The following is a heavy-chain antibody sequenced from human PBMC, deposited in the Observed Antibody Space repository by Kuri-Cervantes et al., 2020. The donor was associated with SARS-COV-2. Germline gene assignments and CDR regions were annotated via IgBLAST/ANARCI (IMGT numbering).Heavy chain of an antibody. CDR3: VRIKERIFGVVILYYYYYYGMDV. Sequence: LSLTCAASGFTFSSYGMHWVRQAPGKGLEWVAVIWYDGSNKYYADSVKGRFTISRDNSKNTLYLQMNSLRAEDTAVYYCVRIKERIFGVVILYYYYYYGMDVWGQGTTVTVFS. J-gene: IGHJ6*02. D-gene: IGHD3-3*01. CDR2: IWYDGSNK. CDR1: GFTFSSYG. V-gene: IGHV3-33*01.